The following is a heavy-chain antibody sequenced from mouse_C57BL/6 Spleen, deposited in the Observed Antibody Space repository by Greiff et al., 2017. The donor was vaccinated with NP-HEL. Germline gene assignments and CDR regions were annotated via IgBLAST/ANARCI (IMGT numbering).Heavy chain of an antibody. Sequence: QVQLQQSGAELVKPGASVKISCKASGYAFSSYWMNWVKQRPGKGLEWIGQIYPGDGDTNYNGKFKGKATLTADKSSSTAYMQLSSLTSEDSAVYFCAREQIYDSYPHWYFDVWGTGTTVTVSS. D-gene: IGHD2-3*01. CDR2: IYPGDGDT. V-gene: IGHV1-80*01. CDR3: AREQIYDSYPHWYFDV. J-gene: IGHJ1*03. CDR1: GYAFSSYW.